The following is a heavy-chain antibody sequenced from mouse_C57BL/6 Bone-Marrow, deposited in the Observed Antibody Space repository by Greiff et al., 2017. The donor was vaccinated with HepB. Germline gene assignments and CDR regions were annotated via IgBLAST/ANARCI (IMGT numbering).Heavy chain of an antibody. CDR2: SRNKANDYTT. CDR3: ARDAKRGAMDY. CDR1: GFTFSDFY. V-gene: IGHV7-1*01. J-gene: IGHJ4*01. Sequence: EVKLVDSGGGLVQSGRSLRLSCATSGFTFSDFYMEWVRQAPGKGLEWIAASRNKANDYTTEYSASVKGRFIVSRDTSQSILYLQMNALRAEDTAIYYCARDAKRGAMDYWGQGTSVTVSS.